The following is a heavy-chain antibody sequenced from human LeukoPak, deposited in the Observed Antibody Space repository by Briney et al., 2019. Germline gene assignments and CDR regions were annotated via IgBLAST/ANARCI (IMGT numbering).Heavy chain of an antibody. CDR1: GFTFDDYA. V-gene: IGHV3-9*01. J-gene: IGHJ3*02. Sequence: GRSLRLSCAASGFTFDDYAMHWVRHAPGKGLEWVSGISWNSGSIGYADSVKGRFTISRDNAKNSLYLQMNSLRAEDTALYYCAKTCYDILTGYRTDAFDIWGQGTMVTVSS. D-gene: IGHD3-9*01. CDR3: AKTCYDILTGYRTDAFDI. CDR2: ISWNSGSI.